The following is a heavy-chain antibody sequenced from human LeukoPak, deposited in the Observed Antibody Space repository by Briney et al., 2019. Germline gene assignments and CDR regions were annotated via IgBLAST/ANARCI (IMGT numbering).Heavy chain of an antibody. Sequence: SVKVSCKASGGTFSSYAISWVRQAPGQGLEWMGRIIPILGIANYAQKFQGRVTITADKSTSTAYMELSSLRSEDTAVYYCARGPYSSPSPWFDPWGQGTLVTVSS. D-gene: IGHD6-6*01. J-gene: IGHJ5*02. V-gene: IGHV1-69*04. CDR3: ARGPYSSPSPWFDP. CDR1: GGTFSSYA. CDR2: IIPILGIA.